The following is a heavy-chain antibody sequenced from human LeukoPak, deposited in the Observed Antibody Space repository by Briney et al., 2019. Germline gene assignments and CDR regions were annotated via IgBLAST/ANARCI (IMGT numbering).Heavy chain of an antibody. D-gene: IGHD3-10*01. J-gene: IGHJ3*02. CDR2: INPNSGRT. CDR1: GYTFTGYY. CDR3: ARGGLLWFGDYYDAFDI. V-gene: IGHV1-2*02. Sequence: ASVKVSCKASGYTFTGYYMHWVRQAPGQGLEWMGWINPNSGRTIYAQKFQGRVTMTRDTSISTAYMELSRLRSDDTAVYYCARGGLLWFGDYYDAFDIWGQGTMVTVSS.